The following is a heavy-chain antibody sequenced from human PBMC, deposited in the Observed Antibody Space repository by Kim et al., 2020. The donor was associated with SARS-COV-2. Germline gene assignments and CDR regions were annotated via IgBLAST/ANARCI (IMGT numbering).Heavy chain of an antibody. CDR2: ISYDGSNK. V-gene: IGHV3-30*18. CDR1: GFTFSSYG. Sequence: GGSLRLSCAASGFTFSSYGMHWVRQAPGKGLEWVAVISYDGSNKYYADSVKGRFTISRDNSKNTLYLQMNSLRAEDTAVYYCAKAGGVSGSYYWGQGTLVTVSS. CDR3: AKAGGVSGSYY. J-gene: IGHJ4*02. D-gene: IGHD1-26*01.